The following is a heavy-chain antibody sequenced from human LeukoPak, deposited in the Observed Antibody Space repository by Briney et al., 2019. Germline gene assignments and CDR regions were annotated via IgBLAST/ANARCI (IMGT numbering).Heavy chain of an antibody. V-gene: IGHV4-31*03. CDR2: IYYSGST. CDR3: ARGAARPRIDAFDI. D-gene: IGHD6-6*01. Sequence: SETLSLTCTVSGGSISSGGYYWSWIRQHPGKGLEWIGYIYYSGSTYYNPSLKSRVTISVDTSKNQFPLKLSSVTAADTAVYYCARGAARPRIDAFDIWGQGTMVTVSS. J-gene: IGHJ3*02. CDR1: GGSISSGGYY.